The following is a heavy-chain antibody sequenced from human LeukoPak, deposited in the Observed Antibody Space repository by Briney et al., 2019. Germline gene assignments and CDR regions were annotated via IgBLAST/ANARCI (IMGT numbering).Heavy chain of an antibody. CDR1: GFTFSSYS. CDR2: ISSSSNYI. D-gene: IGHD4/OR15-4a*01. CDR3: ARDAEDPRLW. Sequence: PGGSLRLSCAASGFTFSSYSMNWVRQAPGKGLEWVSSISSSSNYIYYADSVKGRFTISRDNAKNSMYLQMNSLRAEDTAVYYCARDAEDPRLWWGQGTLVTVSS. J-gene: IGHJ4*02. V-gene: IGHV3-21*01.